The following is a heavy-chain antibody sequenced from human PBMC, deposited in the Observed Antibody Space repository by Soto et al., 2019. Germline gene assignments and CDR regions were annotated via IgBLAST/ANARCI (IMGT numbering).Heavy chain of an antibody. CDR1: GFTFNYYW. Sequence: EVQLVESEGGLVQRGGSLRLSCAASGFTFNYYWMHWVRQAPGQGLVWVSHIHSDGSTTTYADSVKGRFTISRDNAKNTRYLQMKSLRAEDTAVYYCVRGDKGGFDLWGQGTTVTVSS. J-gene: IGHJ3*01. CDR3: VRGDKGGFDL. D-gene: IGHD2-21*02. CDR2: IHSDGSTT. V-gene: IGHV3-74*01.